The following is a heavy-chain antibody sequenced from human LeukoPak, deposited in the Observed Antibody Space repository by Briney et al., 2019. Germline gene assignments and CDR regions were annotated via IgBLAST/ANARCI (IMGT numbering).Heavy chain of an antibody. J-gene: IGHJ3*02. V-gene: IGHV1-24*01. CDR3: ASVVRDYDAFDI. D-gene: IGHD3-10*01. Sequence: GASVKVSCKVSGYTLTELSMHWVRQAPGKGLEWMGGFDPEDGETIYAQKFQGRVTMTEDTSTDTAYMELSSLRSEDTAVYYCASVVRDYDAFDIWGQGTMVTVSS. CDR2: FDPEDGET. CDR1: GYTLTELS.